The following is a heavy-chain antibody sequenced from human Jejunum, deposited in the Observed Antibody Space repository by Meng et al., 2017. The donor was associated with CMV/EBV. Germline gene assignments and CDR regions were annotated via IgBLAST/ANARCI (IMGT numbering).Heavy chain of an antibody. CDR3: AKDRWGTSGGGYFDS. J-gene: IGHJ4*02. V-gene: IGHV3-23*03. D-gene: IGHD2-2*01. CDR2: IYSGGSSI. Sequence: SGFNFGGHAMSWVRQAPGKGPEWVSLIYSGGSSIYYADSVKGRFTISRDNSKNTLYLQMNSLRAEDTAVYYCAKDRWGTSGGGYFDSWGQGTLVTVSS. CDR1: GFNFGGHA.